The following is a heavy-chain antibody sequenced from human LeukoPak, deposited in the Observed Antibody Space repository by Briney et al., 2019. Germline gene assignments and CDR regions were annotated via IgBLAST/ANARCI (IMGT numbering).Heavy chain of an antibody. CDR1: GGSISSYY. CDR3: ARGGGPDYGDYARGMGYYYYYYMDV. Sequence: SETLSLTCTLSGGSISSYYWSWIRQPPGKGLVWIGYIYDSGSTNYNPSLKSRVTISVDTSKNQLSLKLSSVTAADTAVYYCARGGGPDYGDYARGMGYYYYYYMDVWGKGTTVTVSS. CDR2: IYDSGST. V-gene: IGHV4-59*08. D-gene: IGHD4-17*01. J-gene: IGHJ6*03.